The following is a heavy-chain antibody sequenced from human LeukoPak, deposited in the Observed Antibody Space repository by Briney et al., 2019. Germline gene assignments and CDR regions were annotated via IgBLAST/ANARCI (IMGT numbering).Heavy chain of an antibody. V-gene: IGHV3-21*01. CDR3: ARDHWVGATTSAFDI. CDR1: GFTFSDYY. Sequence: GGSLRLSCAASGFTFSDYYMNWVRQAPGKGLGWVSSISSSSSYIYYADSVKGRFTISRDNAKNSLYLQMNSLRAEDTAVYYCARDHWVGATTSAFDIWGQGTMVTVSS. CDR2: ISSSSSYI. D-gene: IGHD1-26*01. J-gene: IGHJ3*02.